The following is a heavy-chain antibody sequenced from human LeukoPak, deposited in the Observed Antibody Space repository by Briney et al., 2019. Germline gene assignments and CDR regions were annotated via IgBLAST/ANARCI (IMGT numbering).Heavy chain of an antibody. CDR3: ARVTSSQWDFDY. CDR2: MNPNSGNT. Sequence: ASVKVSCKASGYTFTSYDINWVRQATGQGLEWMGWMNPNSGNTGYAQKFQGRVTMTRNTSISTAYMELSSLRSEDTAVYYCARVTSSQWDFDYWGQGTLVTVSS. J-gene: IGHJ4*02. CDR1: GYTFTSYD. D-gene: IGHD1-26*01. V-gene: IGHV1-8*01.